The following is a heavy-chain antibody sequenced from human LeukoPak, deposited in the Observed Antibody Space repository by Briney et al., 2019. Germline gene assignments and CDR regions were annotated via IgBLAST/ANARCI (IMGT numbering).Heavy chain of an antibody. Sequence: SQTLSLTCTVSGGSISSGDYYWSWIRQPPGTGLEWIGYIYYSGSTYYNPSLKSRVTISVDTSKNQFSLKLSSVTAADTAVYYCARDNERDSSGYSGYWGQGTLVTVSS. J-gene: IGHJ4*02. CDR1: GGSISSGDYY. D-gene: IGHD3-22*01. CDR3: ARDNERDSSGYSGY. V-gene: IGHV4-30-4*08. CDR2: IYYSGST.